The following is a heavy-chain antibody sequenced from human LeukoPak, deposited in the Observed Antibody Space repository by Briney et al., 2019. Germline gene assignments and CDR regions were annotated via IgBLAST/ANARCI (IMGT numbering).Heavy chain of an antibody. V-gene: IGHV4-59*01. D-gene: IGHD2-2*01. CDR3: ARGYSTTWALGAFDI. CDR2: IHYNGST. CDR1: GXSISSYY. Sequence: SETLSLTCSVSGXSISSYYWSWIRQPPGKGLEWIGYIHYNGSTNYNPSLKSRVTISGDTSKNQFSLKLSSVTAADTAVYYCARGYSTTWALGAFDIWGQGTMVTVSS. J-gene: IGHJ3*02.